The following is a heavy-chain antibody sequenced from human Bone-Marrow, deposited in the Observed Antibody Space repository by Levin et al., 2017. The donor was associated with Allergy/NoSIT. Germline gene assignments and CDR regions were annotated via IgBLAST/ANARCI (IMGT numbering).Heavy chain of an antibody. CDR3: ARSAFYYGSGSFYNDNWFDP. CDR1: GFRFGDNA. CDR2: IRSKEFGGTV. Sequence: GGSLRLSCTASGFRFGDNAISWFRQAPGKGLEWLGFIRSKEFGGTVEYAASVKGRFTIPRDDSKTTAYLQMNSLKTQDTAVYFCARSAFYYGSGSFYNDNWFDPWGQGIQVTVSS. J-gene: IGHJ5*02. V-gene: IGHV3-49*03. D-gene: IGHD3-10*01.